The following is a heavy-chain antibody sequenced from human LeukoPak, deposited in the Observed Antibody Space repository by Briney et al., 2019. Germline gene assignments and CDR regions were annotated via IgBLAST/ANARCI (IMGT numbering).Heavy chain of an antibody. CDR1: GLTFDDYA. CDR3: AKDSSIAAAGTFDY. V-gene: IGHV3-9*01. J-gene: IGHJ4*02. Sequence: GGSLRLSCAASGLTFDDYAMHWVRQAPGKGLEWVSGISWNSGSIGYADSVKGRFTISGDNAKNSLYLQMNSLRAEDTALYYCAKDSSIAAAGTFDYWGQGTLVTVSS. CDR2: ISWNSGSI. D-gene: IGHD6-13*01.